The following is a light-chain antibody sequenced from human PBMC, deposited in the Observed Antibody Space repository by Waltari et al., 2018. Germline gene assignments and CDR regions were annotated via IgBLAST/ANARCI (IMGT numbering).Light chain of an antibody. CDR1: QSVLYISNNKNY. J-gene: IGKJ2*01. Sequence: DIVMTQSPDSLAVSLGERATIXXKXXQSVLYISNNKNYLAWYQQKPGQPPKLLIYWASTRESGVPDRFSGSGSATDFTLTISSLQAEDVAVYYCQQYYSTPYTFGQGTKLEIK. V-gene: IGKV4-1*01. CDR2: WAS. CDR3: QQYYSTPYT.